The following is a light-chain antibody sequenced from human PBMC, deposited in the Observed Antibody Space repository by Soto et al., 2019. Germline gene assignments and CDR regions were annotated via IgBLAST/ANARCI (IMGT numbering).Light chain of an antibody. Sequence: QSALTQPPSASGSPGQSVTISCTGTSRDVGGYNYVSWYQQHPGKAPKLMIYEVSKRSSGVPDRFSGSKSGNTASLTVSALQAEDEADYYSNSYAGSINYVFGTGTKVTVL. CDR3: NSYAGSINYV. CDR1: SRDVGGYNY. J-gene: IGLJ1*01. V-gene: IGLV2-8*01. CDR2: EVS.